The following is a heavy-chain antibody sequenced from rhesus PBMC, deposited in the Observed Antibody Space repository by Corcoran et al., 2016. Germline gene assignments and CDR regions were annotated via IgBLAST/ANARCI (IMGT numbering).Heavy chain of an antibody. CDR2: INPNNGNT. CDR3: TKDALYGSSYVTGDY. Sequence: QVQLVQSGAEVKKPGASVKLSCKASGYTFTSYYINWVRQAPGQELEWMGWINPNNGNTGYAQKFQGRDTMTRDTSTTTAYMGLSSLRSEDTAVYYCTKDALYGSSYVTGDYWGQGVLVTVSS. CDR1: GYTFTSYY. D-gene: IGHD4-29*01. V-gene: IGHV1S9*01. J-gene: IGHJ4*01.